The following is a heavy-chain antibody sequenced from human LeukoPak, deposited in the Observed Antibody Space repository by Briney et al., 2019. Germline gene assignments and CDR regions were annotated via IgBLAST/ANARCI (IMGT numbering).Heavy chain of an antibody. CDR3: AKVRKERITMVRGVGADDY. J-gene: IGHJ4*02. Sequence: GGSLRLSCVASGFTFSSYSMNWVRQAPGKGLEWVSSISSSSSYIYYADLVKGRFTISRDNSKNTLYLQMNSLRAEDTAVYYCAKVRKERITMVRGVGADDYWGQGTLVTVSS. CDR2: ISSSSSYI. V-gene: IGHV3-21*01. CDR1: GFTFSSYS. D-gene: IGHD3-10*01.